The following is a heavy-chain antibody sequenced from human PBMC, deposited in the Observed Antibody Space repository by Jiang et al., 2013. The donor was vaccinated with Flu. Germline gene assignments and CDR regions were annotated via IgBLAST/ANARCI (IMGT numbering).Heavy chain of an antibody. CDR2: IYYSGST. J-gene: IGHJ4*02. V-gene: IGHV4-39*07. D-gene: IGHD1-26*01. Sequence: GSGLVKPSETLSLTCTVSGGSISSSSYYWGWIRQPPGKGLEWIGSIYYSGSTYYNPSLKSRVTISVDTSKNQFSLKLSSVTAADTAVYYCARPYRYSGSYSLFDYWGQGTLVTVSS. CDR3: ARPYRYSGSYSLFDY. CDR1: GGSISSSSYY.